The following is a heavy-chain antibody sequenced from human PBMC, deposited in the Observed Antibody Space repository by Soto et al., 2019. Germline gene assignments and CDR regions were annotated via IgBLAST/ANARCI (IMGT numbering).Heavy chain of an antibody. J-gene: IGHJ4*02. CDR2: INPNSGGT. Sequence: ASVKVSFKASGYTFTGYYMHWVRQAPGQGLEWMGWINPNSGGTNYAQKFQGRVTMTRDTSISTAYMELSRLRSDDTAVYYCARESDCSGGSCLDYWGQGTLVTVSS. CDR1: GYTFTGYY. CDR3: ARESDCSGGSCLDY. V-gene: IGHV1-2*02. D-gene: IGHD2-15*01.